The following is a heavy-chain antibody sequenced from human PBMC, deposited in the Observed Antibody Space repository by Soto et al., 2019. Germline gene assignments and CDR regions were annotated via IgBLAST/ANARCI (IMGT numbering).Heavy chain of an antibody. J-gene: IGHJ3*02. D-gene: IGHD6-6*01. CDR3: ARDSSLEEIAFDI. CDR1: GSTVSSNY. Sequence: GGSLRLSCAASGSTVSSNYMSWVRQAPGKGLEWVSVIYSGGSTYYADSVKGRFTISRDNSKNTLYLQMDSLRAEDTAVYYCARDSSLEEIAFDIWGQGTMVTVS. CDR2: IYSGGST. V-gene: IGHV3-53*01.